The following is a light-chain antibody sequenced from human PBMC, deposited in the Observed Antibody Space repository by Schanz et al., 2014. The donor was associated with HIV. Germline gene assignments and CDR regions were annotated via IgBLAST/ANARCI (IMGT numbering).Light chain of an antibody. CDR3: SSYTSSSTPLV. Sequence: QSALTQPASVSGSPGQSITISCTGTSSDVGGYNSPSWDQQHPGKAPKVMIYDVSNRPSGVSNRFSGSKSGNTASLTISGLQAEDEADYYCSSYTSSSTPLVFGGGTKLTVL. CDR2: DVS. CDR1: SSDVGGYNS. V-gene: IGLV2-14*01. J-gene: IGLJ3*02.